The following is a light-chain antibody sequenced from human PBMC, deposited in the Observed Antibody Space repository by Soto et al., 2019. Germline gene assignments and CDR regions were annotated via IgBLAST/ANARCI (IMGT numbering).Light chain of an antibody. J-gene: IGLJ3*02. CDR2: EVS. Sequence: QSVLTQPASVSGSPGQSITISRTGTSSDVGGYNYVSWYQQHPGKAPKLMIYEVSNRPSGVSNRFSDSKSGNTASLTISGLQAEDEADYYCNSYTSISTWVFGGGTKVTVL. CDR3: NSYTSISTWV. V-gene: IGLV2-14*01. CDR1: SSDVGGYNY.